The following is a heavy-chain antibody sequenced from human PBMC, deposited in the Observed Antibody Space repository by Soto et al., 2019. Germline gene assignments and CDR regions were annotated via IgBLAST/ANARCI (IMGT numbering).Heavy chain of an antibody. J-gene: IGHJ6*02. CDR2: IDPSDSYT. CDR3: ARQGELLNGMDV. D-gene: IGHD1-26*01. CDR1: GYSFTSYW. V-gene: IGHV5-10-1*01. Sequence: GESLKISCNGSGYSFTSYWISLVRQMPGKGLEWMGRIDPSDSYTNYSPSFQGHVTISADKSISTAYLQWSSLKASDTAMYYCARQGELLNGMDVWGQGTTVTVSS.